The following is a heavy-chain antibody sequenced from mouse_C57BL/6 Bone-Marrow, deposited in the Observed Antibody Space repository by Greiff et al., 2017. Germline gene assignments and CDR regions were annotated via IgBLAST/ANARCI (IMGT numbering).Heavy chain of an antibody. CDR3: ARPMFAY. CDR1: GFTFSDYY. V-gene: IGHV5-12*01. CDR2: ISNGGGST. Sequence: EVMLVESGGGLVQPGGSLKLSCAASGFTFSDYYMYWVRQTPEKRLEWVAYISNGGGSTYYPDTVKGRFTISRDNAKNTLYLQMSRLKSEDIAMYYCARPMFAYWGQGTLVTVSA. J-gene: IGHJ3*01.